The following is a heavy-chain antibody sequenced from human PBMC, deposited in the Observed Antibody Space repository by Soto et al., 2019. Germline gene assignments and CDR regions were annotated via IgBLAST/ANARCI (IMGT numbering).Heavy chain of an antibody. J-gene: IGHJ4*02. CDR3: AHSKYSRSSFDY. CDR2: IYWDDDK. Sequence: SGPTLVNPTQTLTLTCTFSGFSLSTSDVGVGWIRQPPGKALEWLAIIYWDDDKRYSPSLRSRLTINKDTSKMQVVFTVTNMDPVDSATYYCAHSKYSRSSFDYWGEGTLVTVSS. CDR1: GFSLSTSDVG. V-gene: IGHV2-5*02. D-gene: IGHD6-6*01.